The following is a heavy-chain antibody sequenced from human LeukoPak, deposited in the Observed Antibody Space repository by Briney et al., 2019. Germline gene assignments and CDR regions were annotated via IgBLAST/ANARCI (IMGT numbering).Heavy chain of an antibody. V-gene: IGHV4-39*02. Sequence: SETLSLTCTVSGGSISSSSYYWGWIRQPPGKGLEWIGSIYYSGSTYYNPSLKSRVTISVDTSKNQFSLKLSSVTAADTAVYYCARDVGWGNGIPGHFDYWGQGTLVTVSS. CDR1: GGSISSSSYY. CDR3: ARDVGWGNGIPGHFDY. CDR2: IYYSGST. J-gene: IGHJ4*02. D-gene: IGHD3-16*01.